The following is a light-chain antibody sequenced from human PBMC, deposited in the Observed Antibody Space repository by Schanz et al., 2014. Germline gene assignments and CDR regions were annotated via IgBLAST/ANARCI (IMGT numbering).Light chain of an antibody. CDR3: QQYNSYPWT. CDR1: QNINSF. CDR2: KAS. Sequence: GDRVTITCRASQNINSFLAWFQQKPGKAPKLLIYKASTLESGVPSRFSGSGSGTEFTLTISGLQPDDFATYYCQQYNSYPWTFGQGTKVEIK. J-gene: IGKJ1*01. V-gene: IGKV1-5*03.